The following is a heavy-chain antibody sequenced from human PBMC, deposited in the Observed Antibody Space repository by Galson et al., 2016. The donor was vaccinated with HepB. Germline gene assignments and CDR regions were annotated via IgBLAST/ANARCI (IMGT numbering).Heavy chain of an antibody. CDR1: GYTFTSYG. Sequence: SVKVSCKAFGYTFTSYGISWVRQAPGQGLEWMGWISTYDGDTNYAQNLQGRVTMTTDTSTTTAYMELRSLRSDDTAMYYCARDWYCSAGSCYDAFDIWGQGTMVTVSS. J-gene: IGHJ3*02. CDR3: ARDWYCSAGSCYDAFDI. V-gene: IGHV1-18*01. CDR2: ISTYDGDT. D-gene: IGHD2-15*01.